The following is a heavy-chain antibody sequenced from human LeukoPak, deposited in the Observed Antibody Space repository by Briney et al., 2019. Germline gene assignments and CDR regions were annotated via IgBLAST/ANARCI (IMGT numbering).Heavy chain of an antibody. CDR1: GGSISSYY. J-gene: IGHJ6*03. Sequence: SETLSLTCTVSGGSISSYYWSWIRQPPGKGLEWIGEMNHSGSTNYNPPLKSRVTISVDTSKNQFSLKLSSVTAADTAVYYCARLTKNDSGTYRFGKKKRGYMDVWGKGTTVTISS. CDR2: MNHSGST. D-gene: IGHD3-10*01. V-gene: IGHV4-34*01. CDR3: ARLTKNDSGTYRFGKKKRGYMDV.